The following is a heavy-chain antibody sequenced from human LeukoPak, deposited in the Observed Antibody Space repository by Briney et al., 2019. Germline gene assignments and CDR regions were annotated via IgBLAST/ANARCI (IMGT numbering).Heavy chain of an antibody. D-gene: IGHD2-2*01. CDR2: ITGNGDKA. Sequence: PGGSLRLSCTASGFTFDDSDMSWVRQGPGKGLEWVSRITGNGDKAGYSDSVRRRFAISRDNTTKSLYLQMSSLGAEDTAVYYCARDPFCSSSTGCYFEDWFDPWGAGTLVTVSS. V-gene: IGHV3-20*04. CDR3: ARDPFCSSSTGCYFEDWFDP. CDR1: GFTFDDSD. J-gene: IGHJ5*02.